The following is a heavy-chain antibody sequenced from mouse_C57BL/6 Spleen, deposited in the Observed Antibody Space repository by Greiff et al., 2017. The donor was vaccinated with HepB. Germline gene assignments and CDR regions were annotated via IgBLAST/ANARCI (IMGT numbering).Heavy chain of an antibody. CDR2: IHPNSGIT. CDR1: GYTFTSYW. CDR3: ATADYDGSSYYFDY. J-gene: IGHJ2*01. D-gene: IGHD1-1*01. V-gene: IGHV1-64*01. Sequence: VQLQQPGAELVKPGASVKLSCKASGYTFTSYWMHWVKQRPGQGLEWIGMIHPNSGITNYNEKFKSKATLTVDKSSSTAYMQLSILTSEDSAVYYCATADYDGSSYYFDYWGQGTTLTVSS.